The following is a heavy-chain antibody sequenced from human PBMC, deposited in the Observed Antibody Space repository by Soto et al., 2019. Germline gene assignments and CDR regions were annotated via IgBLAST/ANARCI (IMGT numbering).Heavy chain of an antibody. V-gene: IGHV3-74*01. CDR3: ARDITSDNWLDP. CDR1: GFTFRGYW. D-gene: IGHD3-16*01. Sequence: GGSLRLSCAASGFTFRGYWMHWVRQAPGNGLVWVSRLNIDGSRTDYADSVKGRFTVSRDNAKNTLYLQMNRLRAEDTAVYYCARDITSDNWLDPWGQGTLVTVSS. J-gene: IGHJ5*02. CDR2: LNIDGSRT.